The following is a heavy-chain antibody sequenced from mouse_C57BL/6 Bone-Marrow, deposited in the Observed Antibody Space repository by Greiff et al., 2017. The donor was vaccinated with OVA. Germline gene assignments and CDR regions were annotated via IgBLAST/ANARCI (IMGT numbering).Heavy chain of an antibody. D-gene: IGHD2-2*01. CDR3: ARLGYGYERGGY. CDR2: IHPNSGST. J-gene: IGHJ2*01. CDR1: GYTFTSYW. Sequence: QVQLQQSGAELVKPGASVKLSCKASGYTFTSYWMHWVKQRPGQGLEWIGMIHPNSGSTNYNEKFKSKATLTVDKSSSTAYMQLSSLTSEDSAVYYCARLGYGYERGGYWGQGTTLTVSS. V-gene: IGHV1-64*01.